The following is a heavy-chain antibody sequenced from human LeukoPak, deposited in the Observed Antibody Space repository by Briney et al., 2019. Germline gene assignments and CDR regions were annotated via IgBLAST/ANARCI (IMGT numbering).Heavy chain of an antibody. Sequence: GGSLRLSCAASTFTFSSYNMNWVRQAPGKGLEWVAVISYDGSNKYYADSVKGRFTISRDNSKNTLYLQMNSLRAEDTAVYYCARLAMGNFDYWGQGTLVTVSS. CDR3: ARLAMGNFDY. J-gene: IGHJ4*02. CDR1: TFTFSSYN. CDR2: ISYDGSNK. D-gene: IGHD5-18*01. V-gene: IGHV3-30-3*01.